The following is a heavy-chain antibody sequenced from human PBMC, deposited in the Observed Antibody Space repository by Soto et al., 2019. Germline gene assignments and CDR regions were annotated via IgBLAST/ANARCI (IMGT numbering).Heavy chain of an antibody. Sequence: QVQLQESGPGLVKPSGTLSLTCAVSGGSISSNDWWTWVRQPPGKGLEWIGEIYHTGSINYNPSLKSRVTMSVDKSKNQFSLKLSSVTAADTAVYYCARASPSRWYVYWVQGTMVTVSA. CDR3: ARASPSRWYVY. D-gene: IGHD6-13*01. V-gene: IGHV4-4*02. J-gene: IGHJ4*02. CDR2: IYHTGSI. CDR1: GGSISSNDW.